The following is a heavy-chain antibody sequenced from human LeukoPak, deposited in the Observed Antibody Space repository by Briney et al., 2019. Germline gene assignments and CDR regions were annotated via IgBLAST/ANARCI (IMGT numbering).Heavy chain of an antibody. D-gene: IGHD2-8*01. CDR1: GDSINSGGYY. CDR2: IYYSGST. J-gene: IGHJ3*02. V-gene: IGHV4-31*03. CDR3: ARAPNGFGAFDI. Sequence: SQTLSLTCTVSGDSINSGGYYWTWIRQSPGKGLEWIGYIYYSGSTYYTPSLKSRVTISFDTSKNQFSLNLTFVTVADTAVYYCARAPNGFGAFDIWGPGTMVTVSS.